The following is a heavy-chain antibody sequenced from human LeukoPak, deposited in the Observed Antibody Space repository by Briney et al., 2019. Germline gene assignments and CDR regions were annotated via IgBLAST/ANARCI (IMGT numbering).Heavy chain of an antibody. J-gene: IGHJ6*02. V-gene: IGHV3-23*01. Sequence: GGSLRFSCAAAGFTFSNFPMNWVRQAPGKGLEWVSGISDNGRNTYYANSVKGRFTISRDNSKNALYLQMNSLRAEDTAVYYCARDRGTVTLYYYYGMDVWGQGTTVTVSS. CDR2: ISDNGRNT. CDR1: GFTFSNFP. CDR3: ARDRGTVTLYYYYGMDV. D-gene: IGHD4-17*01.